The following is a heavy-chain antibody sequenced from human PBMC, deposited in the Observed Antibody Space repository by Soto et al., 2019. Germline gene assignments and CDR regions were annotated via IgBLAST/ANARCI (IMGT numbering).Heavy chain of an antibody. D-gene: IGHD3-16*02. CDR1: GGSFSGYY. V-gene: IGHV4-34*01. CDR3: ARGYYDYVWGSYRPPYYFDY. CDR2: INHSGST. J-gene: IGHJ4*02. Sequence: SETLSLTCAVYGGSFSGYYWSWIRQPPGKGLEWIGEINHSGSTNYNPSLKSRVTISVDTSKNQFSLKLSSVTAADTAVYYCARGYYDYVWGSYRPPYYFDYWGQGTLVPVS.